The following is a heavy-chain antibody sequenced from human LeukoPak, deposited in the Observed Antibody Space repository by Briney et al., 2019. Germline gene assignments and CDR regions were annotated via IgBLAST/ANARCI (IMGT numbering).Heavy chain of an antibody. J-gene: IGHJ4*02. D-gene: IGHD3-3*01. CDR1: GGSISSSSYY. CDR3: ARHGSASITIFGVVTPFDY. Sequence: SETLSLTCTVSGGSISSSSYYWGWIRQPPGKGLEWIGSIYYSGSTYYNPSLKSRVTISVDTSKNQFSLKLSSVTAADTAVYYCARHGSASITIFGVVTPFDYWGQGTLVTVSP. V-gene: IGHV4-39*01. CDR2: IYYSGST.